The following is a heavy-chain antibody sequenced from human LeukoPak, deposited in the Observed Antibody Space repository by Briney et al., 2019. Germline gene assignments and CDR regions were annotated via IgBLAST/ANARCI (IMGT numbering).Heavy chain of an antibody. D-gene: IGHD2-2*01. Sequence: GGSLRLSCAASGFTFSSYGMHWVRQAPGKGLEWVAFIRYDGSNKYYADSVKGRFTISRDNSKNTLYLQMNSLRAEDTAVYYCARREPQGCSGTSCFAGPVGHWGQGTLVIVSS. CDR2: IRYDGSNK. CDR1: GFTFSSYG. J-gene: IGHJ4*02. CDR3: ARREPQGCSGTSCFAGPVGH. V-gene: IGHV3-30*02.